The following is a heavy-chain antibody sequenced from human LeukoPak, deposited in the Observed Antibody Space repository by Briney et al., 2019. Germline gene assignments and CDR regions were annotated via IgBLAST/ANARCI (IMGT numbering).Heavy chain of an antibody. CDR3: AHRRPGHLTGWDNSYFDN. CDR1: GFSLYSSGVG. V-gene: IGHV2-5*02. CDR2: IYWDDDK. Sequence: SGPTLVHPTPTLTLTCTFSGFSLYSSGVGVGWIRQPPVKALEWLAVIYWDDDKRYNPSLRSRLTMSKDASKSQVFLVMSNMDPVDTATYYCAHRRPGHLTGWDNSYFDNWGPGTLVTVSS. D-gene: IGHD1/OR15-1a*01. J-gene: IGHJ4*02.